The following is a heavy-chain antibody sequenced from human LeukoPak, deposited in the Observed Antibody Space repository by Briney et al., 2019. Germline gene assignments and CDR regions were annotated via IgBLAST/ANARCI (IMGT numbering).Heavy chain of an antibody. CDR3: AKDGYYGDYLFDY. V-gene: IGHV3-23*01. CDR1: GFTFSSYA. J-gene: IGHJ4*02. D-gene: IGHD4-17*01. CDR2: ISGSGGST. Sequence: AGGSLRLSCAASGFTFSSYAMSWVRQAPGKGLEWVSAISGSGGSTYYADSEKGRFTISRDNSKNTLYLQMNSLRAEDTAVYYCAKDGYYGDYLFDYWGQGTLVTVSS.